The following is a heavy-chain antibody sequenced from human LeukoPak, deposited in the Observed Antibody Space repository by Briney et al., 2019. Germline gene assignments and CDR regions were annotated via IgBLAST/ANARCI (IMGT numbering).Heavy chain of an antibody. J-gene: IGHJ6*03. CDR2: IYTSGST. V-gene: IGHV4-61*02. CDR3: ARVTPLYCSSTSCYSSSYYYYMDV. D-gene: IGHD2-2*01. CDR1: GFSISSGYY. Sequence: NSSETLSLTCTVSGFSISSGYYWSWIRQPAGKGLEWIGRIYTSGSTNYNPSLKSRVTISVDTSKNQFSLKLSSVTAADTAVYYCARVTPLYCSSTSCYSSSYYYYMDVWGKGTTVTISS.